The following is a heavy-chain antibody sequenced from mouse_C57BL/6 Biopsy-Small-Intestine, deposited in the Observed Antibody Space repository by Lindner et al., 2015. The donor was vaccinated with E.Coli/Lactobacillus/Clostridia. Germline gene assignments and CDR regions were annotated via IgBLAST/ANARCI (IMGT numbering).Heavy chain of an antibody. V-gene: IGHV1-84*01. Sequence: VQLQESGPELVKPGASVKISCKASGDTFTDYYINWVKQRPGQGLEWLGWIYPGSGNTKYNEKFKGKATLTVDTSSSTAYMQLSSLTSEDSAVYFCARSEVYYYGSSYLNWYFDVWGSGTTVTVSS. D-gene: IGHD1-1*01. J-gene: IGHJ1*01. CDR1: GDTFTDYY. CDR3: ARSEVYYYGSSYLNWYFDV. CDR2: IYPGSGNT.